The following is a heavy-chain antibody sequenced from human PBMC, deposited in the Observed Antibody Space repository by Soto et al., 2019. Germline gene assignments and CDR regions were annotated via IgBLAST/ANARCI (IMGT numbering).Heavy chain of an antibody. CDR2: IDPSDSYT. D-gene: IGHD6-13*01. Sequence: GESLKISCKVSGYSFTNYWIGWVRQMPGKGLEWMGRIDPSDSYTNYSPSFQGHVTISADKSISTAYLQWSSLKASDTAMYYCARHVGYSSSWFSTDGAYYYYGMDVWGQGTTVTVSS. CDR1: GYSFTNYW. V-gene: IGHV5-10-1*01. CDR3: ARHVGYSSSWFSTDGAYYYYGMDV. J-gene: IGHJ6*02.